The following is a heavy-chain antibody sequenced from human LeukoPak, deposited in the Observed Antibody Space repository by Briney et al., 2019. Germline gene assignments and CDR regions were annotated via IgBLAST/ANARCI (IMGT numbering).Heavy chain of an antibody. CDR1: GFTFSSYS. CDR3: ARQASMVRGVLTPLEFDN. J-gene: IGHJ4*02. D-gene: IGHD3-10*01. CDR2: ISSSSSYI. Sequence: GGSLRLSCAASGFTFSSYSMNWVRQAPGKGLEWVSSISSSSSYIYYADSVKGRFTISRDNAKNSLYLQMNSLRAEDTAVYYCARQASMVRGVLTPLEFDNWGQGTLVTVSS. V-gene: IGHV3-21*01.